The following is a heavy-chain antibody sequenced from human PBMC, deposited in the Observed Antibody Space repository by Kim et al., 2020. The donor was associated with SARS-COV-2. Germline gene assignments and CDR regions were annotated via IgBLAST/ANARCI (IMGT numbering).Heavy chain of an antibody. CDR2: INVNGGST. Sequence: GGSLRLSCAASGFTFSSSALTWVRQAPGKGLEWVSSINVNGGSTYYVDSVKGRFTISRDNSKNTLYLQMNSLRAEDTAVYYCASQVGGQWIRFDDWGQGTLVTVSS. V-gene: IGHV3-23*01. CDR3: ASQVGGQWIRFDD. D-gene: IGHD5-12*01. J-gene: IGHJ4*02. CDR1: GFTFSSSA.